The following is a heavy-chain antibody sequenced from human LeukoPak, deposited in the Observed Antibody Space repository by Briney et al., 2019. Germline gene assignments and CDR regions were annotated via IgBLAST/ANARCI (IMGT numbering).Heavy chain of an antibody. CDR3: AKASWVSTADVAL. D-gene: IGHD2-21*01. V-gene: IGHV3-23*01. CDR1: GFPFNSYA. CDR2: LRGNGDT. Sequence: GGSLRLSCAASGFPFNSYAMRWVREAPAGGLEWVSGLRGNGDTFYADSVKGRFTLSRDQSRNPVYLQLNNLTDGDPAVYYCAKASWVSTADVALWGQGTVVTVSS. J-gene: IGHJ4*02.